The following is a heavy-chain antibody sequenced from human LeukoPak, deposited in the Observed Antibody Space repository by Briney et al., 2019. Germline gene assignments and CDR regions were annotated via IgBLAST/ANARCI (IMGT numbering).Heavy chain of an antibody. J-gene: IGHJ6*02. D-gene: IGHD1-7*01. CDR1: GFTFADYA. CDR2: IRGHGGGT. Sequence: PGGSLRLSCAASGFTFADYAMHWVRQAPGKGLEWVSLIRGHGGGTYYADSVKGRFTISRDNGKNSLYLQMNSLRTEDTALYYCAKDNLELGYYYYGMDVWGQGTTVTVSS. CDR3: AKDNLELGYYYYGMDV. V-gene: IGHV3-43*02.